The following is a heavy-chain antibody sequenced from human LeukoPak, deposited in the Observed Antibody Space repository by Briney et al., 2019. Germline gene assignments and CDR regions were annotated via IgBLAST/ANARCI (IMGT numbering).Heavy chain of an antibody. CDR3: AKCRPVYSSGWLDY. CDR1: GFTFSSYG. V-gene: IGHV3-30*18. J-gene: IGHJ4*02. D-gene: IGHD6-19*01. CDR2: ISYDGSNK. Sequence: PGVSLRLSCAASGFTFSSYGMHWVRQAPGKGLEWVAVISYDGSNKYYADSVKGRFTISRDNSKNTLYLQMNSLRAEDTAVYYCAKCRPVYSSGWLDYWGQGTLVTVSS.